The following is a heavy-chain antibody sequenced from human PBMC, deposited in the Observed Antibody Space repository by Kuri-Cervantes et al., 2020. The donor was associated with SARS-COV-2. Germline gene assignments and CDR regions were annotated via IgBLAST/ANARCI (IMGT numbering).Heavy chain of an antibody. CDR1: GFNVSSTY. V-gene: IGHV3-66*01. J-gene: IGHJ6*02. CDR3: ASDSASQFLDYFYAMDV. Sequence: GESLKISCAASGFNVSSTYMSWVRQAPGKGLEWVSIIFSDGITHYADFVKGRFTVSRDIFKNTLYLQINSLRGEDTAVYYCASDSASQFLDYFYAMDVWGHGTTVTVSS. CDR2: IFSDGIT. D-gene: IGHD2/OR15-2a*01.